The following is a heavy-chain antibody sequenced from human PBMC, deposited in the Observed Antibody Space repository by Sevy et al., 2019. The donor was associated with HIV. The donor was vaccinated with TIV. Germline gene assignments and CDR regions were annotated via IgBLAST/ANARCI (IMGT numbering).Heavy chain of an antibody. CDR3: ARDLGSSPRPNIAAAGRGCWFDP. V-gene: IGHV1-69*13. CDR1: GGTFSSYA. Sequence: ASVKVSCKASGGTFSSYAISWVRQAPGQGLEWMGGIIPIFGTANYAQKFQGRVTITADESTSTAYMELSSLRSEDTAVYYCARDLGSSPRPNIAAAGRGCWFDPWGQGTLVTVSS. CDR2: IIPIFGTA. D-gene: IGHD6-13*01. J-gene: IGHJ5*02.